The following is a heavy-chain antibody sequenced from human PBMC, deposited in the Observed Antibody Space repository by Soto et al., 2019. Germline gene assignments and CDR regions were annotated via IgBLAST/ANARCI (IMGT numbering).Heavy chain of an antibody. D-gene: IGHD1-7*01. CDR3: AKDGPGTTFDY. CDR1: GFTFDDYA. CDR2: ISWNSGSI. Sequence: EVQLVESGGGLVQPGRSLRLSCAASGFTFDDYAMHWVRQAPGKGLEWVSGISWNSGSIGYADSVKGRFTISRDNAKNSLYLQMNSLRAEDTALYYCAKDGPGTTFDYWGQGTLVTVSS. V-gene: IGHV3-9*01. J-gene: IGHJ4*02.